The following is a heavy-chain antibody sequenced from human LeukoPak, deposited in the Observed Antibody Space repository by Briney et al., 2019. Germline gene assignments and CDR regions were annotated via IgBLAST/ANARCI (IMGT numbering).Heavy chain of an antibody. V-gene: IGHV4-59*01. D-gene: IGHD6-13*01. CDR3: ARITYSSSWPEVYYYYYYMDV. J-gene: IGHJ6*03. Sequence: ASETLSLTCTVSGGSISSYYWSWIRQPPGKGLEWIGYTYYSGSTNYNPSLKSRVTISVDTSKNQFSLKLSSVTAADTAVYYCARITYSSSWPEVYYYYYYMDVWGKGTTVTISS. CDR2: TYYSGST. CDR1: GGSISSYY.